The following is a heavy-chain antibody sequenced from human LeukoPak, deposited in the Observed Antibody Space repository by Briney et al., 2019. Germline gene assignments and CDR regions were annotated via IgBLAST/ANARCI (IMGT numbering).Heavy chain of an antibody. CDR2: IIPIFGTA. CDR3: ARDESTVTTRALFGY. Sequence: SVKVSCKASGGTFSSYAISWVRQAPGQGLEWMGGIIPIFGTANYAQKFQGRVTITADESTSTAYMELSSLRSEDTAVYYCARDESTVTTRALFGYWGQGTLVTVSS. D-gene: IGHD4-17*01. CDR1: GGTFSSYA. V-gene: IGHV1-69*13. J-gene: IGHJ4*02.